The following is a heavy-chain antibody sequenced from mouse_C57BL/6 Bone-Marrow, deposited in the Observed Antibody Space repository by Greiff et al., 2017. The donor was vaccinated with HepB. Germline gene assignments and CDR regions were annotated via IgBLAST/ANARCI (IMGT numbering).Heavy chain of an antibody. V-gene: IGHV1-53*01. CDR2: INPSNGGT. D-gene: IGHD2-3*01. CDR3: ARKGGGYYNLFAY. Sequence: QVHVKQPGTELVKPGASVKLSCKASGYTFTSYWMHWVKQRPGQGLEWIGNINPSNGGTNYNEKFKSKATLTVDKSSSTAYMQLSSLTSEDSAVYYCARKGGGYYNLFAYWGQGTLVTVSA. CDR1: GYTFTSYW. J-gene: IGHJ3*01.